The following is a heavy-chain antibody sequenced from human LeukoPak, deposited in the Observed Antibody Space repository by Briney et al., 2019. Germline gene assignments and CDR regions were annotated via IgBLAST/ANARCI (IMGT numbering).Heavy chain of an antibody. J-gene: IGHJ4*02. CDR2: ISGSGGST. CDR3: VKLRDGYNFVAALDY. CDR1: GFTFSSYA. D-gene: IGHD5-24*01. Sequence: PGGSLRLSCAASGFTFSSYAMSWVRQAPGKGLEWVSAISGSGGSTYYADSVMGRFTISRDNSKNTLYLQMNSLRAEDTALYYCVKLRDGYNFVAALDYWGQGTLVTVSS. V-gene: IGHV3-23*01.